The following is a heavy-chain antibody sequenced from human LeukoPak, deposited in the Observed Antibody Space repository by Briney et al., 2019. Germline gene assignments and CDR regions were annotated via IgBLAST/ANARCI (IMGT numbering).Heavy chain of an antibody. Sequence: SSETLSLTCAVYGGSFSGYYWSWIRQPPGKGLEWIGEINHSGSTNYNPSLKSRVTISVDKSKNQFSLKLSSVTAADTAVYYCARARRDGDDFWSGYSPYFDYWGQGTLVTVSS. V-gene: IGHV4-34*01. CDR2: INHSGST. CDR3: ARARRDGDDFWSGYSPYFDY. CDR1: GGSFSGYY. D-gene: IGHD3-3*01. J-gene: IGHJ4*02.